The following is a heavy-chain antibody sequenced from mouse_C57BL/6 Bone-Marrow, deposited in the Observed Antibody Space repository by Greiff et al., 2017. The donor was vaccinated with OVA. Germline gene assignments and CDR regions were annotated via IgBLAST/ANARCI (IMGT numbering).Heavy chain of an antibody. Sequence: QVQLQQPGAELVKPGASVKMSCKASGYTFTSYWITWVKQRPGQGLEWIGDIYPGSGSTNYNVKFKSKATLTVDTSSSTAYMQLSSLTSEDSAVYYCARWGWLLPWFAYWGQGTLVTVSA. V-gene: IGHV1-55*01. CDR2: IYPGSGST. CDR1: GYTFTSYW. CDR3: ARWGWLLPWFAY. J-gene: IGHJ3*01. D-gene: IGHD2-3*01.